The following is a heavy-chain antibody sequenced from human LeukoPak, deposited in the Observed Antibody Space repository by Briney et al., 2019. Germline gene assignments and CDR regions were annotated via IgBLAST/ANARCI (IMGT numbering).Heavy chain of an antibody. V-gene: IGHV3-30*02. CDR3: AKGAGDKYYYDSSGYRNWGAFDI. J-gene: IGHJ3*02. Sequence: GSLRLSCAASGFTFSSYGMHWVRQAPGKGLEWVAFIRYDGSNKYYADSVKGRFTISRDNSKNTLCLQMNSLRAEDTAVYYCAKGAGDKYYYDSSGYRNWGAFDIWGQGTMVTVSS. CDR1: GFTFSSYG. CDR2: IRYDGSNK. D-gene: IGHD3-22*01.